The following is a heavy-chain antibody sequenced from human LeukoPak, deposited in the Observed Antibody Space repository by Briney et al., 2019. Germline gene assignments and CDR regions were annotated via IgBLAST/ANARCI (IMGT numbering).Heavy chain of an antibody. CDR1: GFTFSSYA. V-gene: IGHV3-30-3*01. CDR2: ISYDGSNK. D-gene: IGHD3-3*01. Sequence: GGSLRLSCAASGFTFSSYAMHWVRQAPGKGLEWVAVISYDGSNKYYADSVKGRFTISGDNSKNTLYLQMNSLRAEDTAVYYCARDGAHLGSYYDFWSGYYPPSYYYYYGMDVWGQGTTVTVSS. J-gene: IGHJ6*02. CDR3: ARDGAHLGSYYDFWSGYYPPSYYYYYGMDV.